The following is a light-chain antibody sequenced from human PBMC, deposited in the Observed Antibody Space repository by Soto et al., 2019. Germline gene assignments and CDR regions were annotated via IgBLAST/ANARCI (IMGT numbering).Light chain of an antibody. CDR2: WAS. CDR1: QSVLYTSNNKNH. V-gene: IGKV4-1*01. CDR3: HQFYSIPIT. Sequence: DIVMTQSPDSLAVSLGERATINCKSSQSVLYTSNNKNHLAWYQRKPGQPPKLLIYWASTRESGVPDRFSGSGSGTDFTLTISSLQAEDVAVYYCHQFYSIPITFGPGTKVDIK. J-gene: IGKJ3*01.